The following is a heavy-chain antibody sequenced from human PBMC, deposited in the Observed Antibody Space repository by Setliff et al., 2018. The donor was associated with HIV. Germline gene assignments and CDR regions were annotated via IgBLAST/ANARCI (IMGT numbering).Heavy chain of an antibody. Sequence: GESLKLSCKGSGYSFTSYWIAWVRQKPGKGLEWMGIIFPGDSKMHYSPSFQGRVTLSADKSTSTAYLQWSSLQTSDSGMYYCARGIAALTASFDYWGQGSLVTVSS. CDR2: IFPGDSKM. D-gene: IGHD2-21*02. J-gene: IGHJ4*02. CDR1: GYSFTSYW. CDR3: ARGIAALTASFDY. V-gene: IGHV5-51*01.